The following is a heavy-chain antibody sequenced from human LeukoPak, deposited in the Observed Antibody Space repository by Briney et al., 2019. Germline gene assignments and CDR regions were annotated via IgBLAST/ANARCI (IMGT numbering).Heavy chain of an antibody. CDR2: ITSSGGST. CDR1: GFTFSSYA. Sequence: GGSLRLSCAASGFTFSSYAMSWVRQAPGKGLEWVSSITSSGGSTYYAGSVKGQFTISRDNSKNTVYLQMNSLRAEDTAVYYCAKGRPNYYDSSGHYYRRNGDYWGQGTLVTVSS. J-gene: IGHJ4*02. D-gene: IGHD3-22*01. CDR3: AKGRPNYYDSSGHYYRRNGDY. V-gene: IGHV3-23*01.